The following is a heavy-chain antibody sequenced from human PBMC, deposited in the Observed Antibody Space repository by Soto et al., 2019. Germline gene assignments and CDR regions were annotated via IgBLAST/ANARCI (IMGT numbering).Heavy chain of an antibody. J-gene: IGHJ5*02. V-gene: IGHV1-69*04. CDR3: ARDSGSYMFRYNWFDP. D-gene: IGHD3-10*01. Sequence: YAQNFQGRVTITADKSTSTAYMELSSLRSEDTAVYYCARDSGSYMFRYNWFDPWGPGTLVTVSS.